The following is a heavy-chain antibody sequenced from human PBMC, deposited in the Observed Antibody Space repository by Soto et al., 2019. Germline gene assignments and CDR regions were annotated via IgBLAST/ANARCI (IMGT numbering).Heavy chain of an antibody. J-gene: IGHJ4*02. CDR3: TKEGGQWVRGLIITFGYFDY. D-gene: IGHD3-10*01. CDR2: ISGSGDST. V-gene: IGHV3-23*01. CDR1: GFTFSTYA. Sequence: GGSLRLSCAGSGFTFSTYAMNWVRQAPGRGLEWLSGISGSGDSTYYADSVKGRFTISRDNSKNTLYLQMNSLRAEDTALYYCTKEGGQWVRGLIITFGYFDYWGQGALVTVSS.